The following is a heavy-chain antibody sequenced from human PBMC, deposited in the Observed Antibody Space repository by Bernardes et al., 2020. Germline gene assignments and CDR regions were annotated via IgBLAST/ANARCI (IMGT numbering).Heavy chain of an antibody. Sequence: GSLRLSCAASGFTFSSYAMHWVRQAPGKGLEWVAVISYDGSNKYYADSVKGRFTISRDNSKNTLYLQMNSLRAEDTAVYYCARFYDSSGYYYYYGMDVWGQGTTVTVSS. J-gene: IGHJ6*02. CDR1: GFTFSSYA. CDR2: ISYDGSNK. CDR3: ARFYDSSGYYYYYGMDV. D-gene: IGHD3-22*01. V-gene: IGHV3-30-3*01.